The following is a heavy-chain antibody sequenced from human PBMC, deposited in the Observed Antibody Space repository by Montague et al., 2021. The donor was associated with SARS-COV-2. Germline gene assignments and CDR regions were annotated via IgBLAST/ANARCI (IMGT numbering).Heavy chain of an antibody. CDR3: ARGRTVTTFYYYYYGMDV. CDR1: GGSFSGYY. D-gene: IGHD4-17*01. CDR2: IKHSGST. V-gene: IGHV4-34*01. J-gene: IGHJ6*02. Sequence: SETLSLTCAVYGGSFSGYYWSWIRQPPGKGLEWIGEIKHSGSTNXNPSLKSRVTISVDTSKNQFSLKLSSVTAADTAVYYCARGRTVTTFYYYYYGMDVWGQGTTVTVSS.